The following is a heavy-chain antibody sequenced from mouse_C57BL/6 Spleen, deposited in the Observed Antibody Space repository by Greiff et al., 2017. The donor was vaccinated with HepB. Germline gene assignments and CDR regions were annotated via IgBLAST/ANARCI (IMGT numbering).Heavy chain of an antibody. D-gene: IGHD1-1*01. CDR2: ISSGSSTI. J-gene: IGHJ4*01. V-gene: IGHV5-17*01. CDR1: GFTFSDYG. CDR3: ARRSGSSLYYYAMDY. Sequence: EVMLVESGGGLVKPGGSLKLSCAASGFTFSDYGMHWVRQAPEKGLEWVAYISSGSSTIYYADTLKGRFTISRDNAKNTLFLQMPSLRSEDTAMYYCARRSGSSLYYYAMDYWGQGTSVTVSS.